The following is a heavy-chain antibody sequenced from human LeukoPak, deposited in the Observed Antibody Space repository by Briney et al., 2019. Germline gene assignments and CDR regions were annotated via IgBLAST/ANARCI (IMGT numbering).Heavy chain of an antibody. Sequence: GKSLRLSCAAPGFTFSNYVMYWARQAPGKGLEWVAAIWYDGSDKYYVDSVGGRFTISRDNSKNTLYLQMNTLRAEDTAVYYCAKAYSSSWTPGDSWGQGTLVTVSS. J-gene: IGHJ4*02. D-gene: IGHD6-13*01. CDR3: AKAYSSSWTPGDS. CDR2: IWYDGSDK. CDR1: GFTFSNYV. V-gene: IGHV3-33*06.